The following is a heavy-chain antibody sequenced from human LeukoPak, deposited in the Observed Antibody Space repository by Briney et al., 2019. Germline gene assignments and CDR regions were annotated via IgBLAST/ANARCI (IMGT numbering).Heavy chain of an antibody. CDR1: GYGFTSYY. V-gene: IGHV1-46*03. Sequence: ASVTVSCKAFGYGFTSYYIHWVRQAPGQGLEWMGIINPSVGGITYARKFQGRVTMTRDTSTSTVYMELSSLRSEDKAVYYFARHGSGRYYPAEGRVDYWGQGTLVTVPS. D-gene: IGHD3-10*01. CDR3: ARHGSGRYYPAEGRVDY. J-gene: IGHJ4*02. CDR2: INPSVGGI.